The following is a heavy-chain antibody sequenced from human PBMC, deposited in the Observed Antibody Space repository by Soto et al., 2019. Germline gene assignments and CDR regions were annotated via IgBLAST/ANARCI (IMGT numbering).Heavy chain of an antibody. CDR1: GDTFSSYA. D-gene: IGHD3-22*01. J-gene: IGHJ4*02. CDR2: IIPIFGTA. CDR3: AMFYRSGYSLY. Sequence: LVTFSCTASGDTFSSYAISWVRQAPGQGLEWMGGIIPIFGTANYAQKFQGRVTITADKSTSTAYMELSSLRSEDTAVYYCAMFYRSGYSLYWGQGTLVTVSS. V-gene: IGHV1-69*06.